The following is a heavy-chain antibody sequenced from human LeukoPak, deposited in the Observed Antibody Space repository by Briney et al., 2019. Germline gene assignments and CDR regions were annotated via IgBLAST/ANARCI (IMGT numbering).Heavy chain of an antibody. CDR2: ISSSSSYI. V-gene: IGHV3-21*01. D-gene: IGHD4-17*01. CDR3: ARVLDYGDYSWFDP. CDR1: GFTFSSYS. J-gene: IGHJ5*02. Sequence: PGGSLRLSCAASGFTFSSYSMNWVRLAPGKGLEWVSSISSSSSYIYYADSVKGRFTISRDNAKNSLYLQMNSLRAEDTAVYYCARVLDYGDYSWFDPWGQGTLVTVSS.